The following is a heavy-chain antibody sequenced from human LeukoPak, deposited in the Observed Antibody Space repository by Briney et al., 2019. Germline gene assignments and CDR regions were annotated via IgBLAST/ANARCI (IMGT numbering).Heavy chain of an antibody. D-gene: IGHD6-19*01. CDR1: GGSISSGSYY. V-gene: IGHV4-61*02. J-gene: IGHJ3*02. CDR2: IYTSGST. CDR3: ASIAVAGRVDAFDI. Sequence: PSQTLSLTCTVSGGSISSGSYYWSWIRQPAGKGLEWIGRIYTSGSTNYNPSLKSRVTISVDTSKNQFSLKLSSVTAADTAVYYCASIAVAGRVDAFDIWGQGTMVTVSS.